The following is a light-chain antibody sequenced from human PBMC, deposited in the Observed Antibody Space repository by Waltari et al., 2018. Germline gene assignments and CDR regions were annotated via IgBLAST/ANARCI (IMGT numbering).Light chain of an antibody. CDR1: QSIGDW. Sequence: DIQKTQSPSTLSASVGDRVIITCRASQSIGDWLAWYQQKPGKAPKVLIYKSSSLESRVPSRFSGTGSGTEFTLTISSLQPDDFATYYCQQYDSYPLTFGGGTKVEIK. J-gene: IGKJ4*01. CDR2: KSS. CDR3: QQYDSYPLT. V-gene: IGKV1-5*03.